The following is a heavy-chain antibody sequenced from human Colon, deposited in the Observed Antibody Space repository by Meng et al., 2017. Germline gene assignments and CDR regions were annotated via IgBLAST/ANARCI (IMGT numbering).Heavy chain of an antibody. J-gene: IGHJ4*02. D-gene: IGHD3-10*01. CDR3: ARFYGSGTFEVHDY. CDR1: GGSVSSASYY. Sequence: QVRLQRPGPGLVRPPQTRALTRNCPGGSVSSASYYWGWIRQPPGKGLEWIGLIHYSGSRNYNPSLKSRVTMSVDTSKNQVSLRLTSVTAADTAVYYCARFYGSGTFEVHDYWGQGTLVTVSS. V-gene: IGHV4-61*01. CDR2: IHYSGSR.